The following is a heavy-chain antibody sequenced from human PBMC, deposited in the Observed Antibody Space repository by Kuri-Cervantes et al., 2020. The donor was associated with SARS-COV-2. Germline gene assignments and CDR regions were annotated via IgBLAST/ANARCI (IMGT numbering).Heavy chain of an antibody. V-gene: IGHV1-69*05. CDR2: IIPIFGTA. J-gene: IGHJ4*02. CDR1: GYTFSGYY. CDR3: ARGLGDPSSGYFDY. D-gene: IGHD3-16*01. Sequence: SVKVSCKASGYTFSGYYMHWVRQAPGQGLEWMGGIIPIFGTANYAQKFQGRVTITTDESTSTAYMELSSLRSEDTAVYYCARGLGDPSSGYFDYWGQGILVTVSS.